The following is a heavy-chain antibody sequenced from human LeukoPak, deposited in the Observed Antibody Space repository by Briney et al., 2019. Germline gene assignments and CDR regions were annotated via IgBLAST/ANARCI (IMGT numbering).Heavy chain of an antibody. CDR3: ARDFFAGTIYYYYYYMDV. CDR2: IYTSGST. V-gene: IGHV4-4*07. CDR1: RGSISSYY. D-gene: IGHD1-7*01. J-gene: IGHJ6*03. Sequence: SETLSLTCTVSRGSISSYYWSWIRQPAGKGLEWIGRIYTSGSTNYNPSLKSRVTMSVDTSKNQFSLKLSSVTAADAAVYYCARDFFAGTIYYYYYYMDVWGKGTTVTVSS.